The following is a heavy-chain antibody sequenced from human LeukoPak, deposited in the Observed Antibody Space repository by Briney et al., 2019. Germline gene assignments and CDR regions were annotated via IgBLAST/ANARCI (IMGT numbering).Heavy chain of an antibody. CDR1: GDSVSGYF. CDR2: THHSGNT. J-gene: IGHJ3*02. V-gene: IGHV4-59*02. D-gene: IGHD2-8*01. Sequence: PSETLSLSCIVSGDSVSGYFWNWIRQPPGKGLEWIGYTHHSGNTLYNPCLKSRVTTSVDTSTNQFSLSLSSVTAADTAVYYCARGKFRLNVFEMWGKGTMVTFSS. CDR3: ARGKFRLNVFEM.